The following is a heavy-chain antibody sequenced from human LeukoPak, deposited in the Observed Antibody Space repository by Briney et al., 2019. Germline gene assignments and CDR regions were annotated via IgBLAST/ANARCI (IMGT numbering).Heavy chain of an antibody. D-gene: IGHD1-26*01. CDR3: AREDGSQLDY. J-gene: IGHJ4*02. CDR2: ISSSGSST. Sequence: GGSLRLSCATSGFTFSNYEMSWVRQTPGKGLEWVSYISSSGSSTYYADSVKGRFTISRDNAKSSLCLQMGSLRAGDTAVYYCAREDGSQLDYWGRGTLVTVSS. V-gene: IGHV3-48*03. CDR1: GFTFSNYE.